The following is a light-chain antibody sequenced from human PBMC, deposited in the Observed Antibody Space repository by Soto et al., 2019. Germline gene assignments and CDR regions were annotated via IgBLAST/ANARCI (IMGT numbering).Light chain of an antibody. V-gene: IGKV1-8*01. CDR2: AAS. CDR1: QGISSY. J-gene: IGKJ2*01. CDR3: KQYYSYPFVT. Sequence: AIRMTQSPSSLSASTGDRVTITCRASQGISSYLAWYQQKPGKAPKLLIYAASTLQSGVPSRFSGSGSGTDFTHTISCLQSKDFATYDCKQYYSYPFVTFGQGTKLEIK.